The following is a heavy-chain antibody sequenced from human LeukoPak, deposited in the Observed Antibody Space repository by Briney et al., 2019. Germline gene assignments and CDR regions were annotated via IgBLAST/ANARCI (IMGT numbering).Heavy chain of an antibody. D-gene: IGHD2-15*01. V-gene: IGHV3-7*03. Sequence: GGSLRLSCAASGFRFSSWWMSWVRQAPGKGLEWVANIKQDGNEKYYEDSVKGRFTISRDNDKNSLYLQMNSLRAEDTAVYYCVREDRSCYYYWGQGTLVTVSS. CDR2: IKQDGNEK. J-gene: IGHJ4*02. CDR3: VREDRSCYYY. CDR1: GFRFSSWW.